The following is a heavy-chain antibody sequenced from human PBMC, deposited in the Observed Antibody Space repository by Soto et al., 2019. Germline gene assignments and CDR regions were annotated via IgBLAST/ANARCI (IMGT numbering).Heavy chain of an antibody. D-gene: IGHD2-2*01. Sequence: SETLSLTCTVSGGSISSSSYYWGWIRQPPGKGLECIGSIYYSGGTYYNPSLKSRVTISVDTSKNQFSLKLSSVTAADTAVYYCARDPHRKYLPLAYWGQGTLVTVSS. V-gene: IGHV4-39*02. CDR3: ARDPHRKYLPLAY. CDR2: IYYSGGT. CDR1: GGSISSSSYY. J-gene: IGHJ4*02.